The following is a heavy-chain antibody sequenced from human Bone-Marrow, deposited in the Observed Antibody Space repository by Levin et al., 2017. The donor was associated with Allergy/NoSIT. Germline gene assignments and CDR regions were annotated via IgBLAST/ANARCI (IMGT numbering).Heavy chain of an antibody. J-gene: IGHJ4*02. CDR1: GGSISGSTNSY. CDR3: ARFDFWSGYYDY. V-gene: IGHV4-39*07. Sequence: PSETLSLTCSLSGGSISGSTNSYWGWIRQPPGKGLEWIGNIFYSGNTYYNPSLKSRLSISVDTSKNQISLNLHSVTAADTAVYYCARFDFWSGYYDYWGQGALVTVSS. CDR2: IFYSGNT. D-gene: IGHD3-3*01.